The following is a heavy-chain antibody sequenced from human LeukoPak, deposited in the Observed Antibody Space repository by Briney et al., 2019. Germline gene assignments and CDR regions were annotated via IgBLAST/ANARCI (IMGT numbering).Heavy chain of an antibody. CDR1: GFTFSSYA. CDR2: IRGGGGST. V-gene: IGHV3-23*01. CDR3: AKEFFGSGSYYNGVFDY. D-gene: IGHD3-10*01. J-gene: IGHJ4*02. Sequence: GGSLRLSCAASGFTFSSYAMSWVRQAPGKGLEWVSGIRGGGGSTYYADSVKGRFTISRDNTKNTPYLQLNSLRAEDTAENYCAKEFFGSGSYYNGVFDYWGQGTLVTVSS.